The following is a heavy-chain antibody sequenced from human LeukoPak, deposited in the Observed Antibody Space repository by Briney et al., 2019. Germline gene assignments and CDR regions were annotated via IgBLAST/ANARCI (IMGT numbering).Heavy chain of an antibody. D-gene: IGHD4-17*01. CDR2: VSASGSNT. V-gene: IGHV3-23*01. Sequence: GESLRLSCAASGFTFSSFAMSWVRQAPGRGLEWVSTVSASGSNTYSADSVKGRFTISRDNSKNTPYLQMNSLRAEDTAIFYCAKDFFNYGDNGPGHYWGQGTLVTVSS. CDR1: GFTFSSFA. CDR3: AKDFFNYGDNGPGHY. J-gene: IGHJ4*02.